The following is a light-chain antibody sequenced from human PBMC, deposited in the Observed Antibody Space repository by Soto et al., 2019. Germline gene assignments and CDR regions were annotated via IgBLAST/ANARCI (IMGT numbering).Light chain of an antibody. V-gene: IGLV2-14*03. Sequence: QSVLTQPASVSGSPGQSITISCSGTSSDIGSYNHVAWYQQFPGKSPKLMICAVSDRPPGVSDRFSGSKSGITASLTISGLQTEDEADYYCNSSTDRQSYLFGTGTKVTVL. CDR3: NSSTDRQSYL. CDR2: AVS. CDR1: SSDIGSYNH. J-gene: IGLJ1*01.